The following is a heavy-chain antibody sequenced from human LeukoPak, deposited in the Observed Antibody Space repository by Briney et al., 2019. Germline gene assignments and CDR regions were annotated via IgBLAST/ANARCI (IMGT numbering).Heavy chain of an antibody. J-gene: IGHJ4*02. V-gene: IGHV3-23*01. D-gene: IGHD5-18*01. CDR1: GFTFSSYA. CDR3: AKVEGGYRYGQD. CDR2: VSTGGGST. Sequence: GGSLRLSCAASGFTFSSYAITWVRQAPGKGLEWVSTVSTGGGSTYYADSVKGRFTISRDNSKNTLYLQMTSLRVDDTAVYYCAKVEGGYRYGQDWGQGTLVTVSS.